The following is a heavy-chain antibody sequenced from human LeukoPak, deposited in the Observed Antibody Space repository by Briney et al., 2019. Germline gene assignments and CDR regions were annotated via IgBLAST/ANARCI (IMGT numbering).Heavy chain of an antibody. CDR1: GFTFSNYA. CDR3: ALGTRGWYVDY. V-gene: IGHV3-23*01. CDR2: ISSTGGTT. Sequence: PGGSLRLSCAASGFTFSNYAMNWVRQAPGKGLEWVSAISSTGGTTYYADSVKGRFTVSRDNSKNTLYLQMDGLRAEDTAVYYCALGTRGWYVDYWGQGTLVTVSS. J-gene: IGHJ4*02. D-gene: IGHD6-19*01.